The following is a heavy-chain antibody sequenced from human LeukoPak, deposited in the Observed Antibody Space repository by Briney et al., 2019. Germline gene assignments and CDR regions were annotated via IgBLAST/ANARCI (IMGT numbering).Heavy chain of an antibody. J-gene: IGHJ4*02. D-gene: IGHD3-3*01. CDR3: ARGSHYDFWSGKVFDY. Sequence: SETLSLTCTVSGGSISSYYWSWIRQPPGKGLEWIGYIYYSGSTNYNPSLKSRVTISVDTSKNQFSLKLSSVTAADTAVYYCARGSHYDFWSGKVFDYWGQGTLVTVSS. CDR1: GGSISSYY. V-gene: IGHV4-59*01. CDR2: IYYSGST.